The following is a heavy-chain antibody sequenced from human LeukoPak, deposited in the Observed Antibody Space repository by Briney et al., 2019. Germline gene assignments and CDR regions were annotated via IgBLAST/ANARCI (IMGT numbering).Heavy chain of an antibody. CDR3: ARVGMWPGFDY. D-gene: IGHD1-1*01. CDR1: SGSFSGYY. Sequence: PSETLSLTCAVYSGSFSGYYWSWIRQPPGKGLEWIGEINHSGSTNYNPSLKSRVTISVDTSKNQFSLKLSSVTAADTAVYYCARVGMWPGFDYWGQGTLVTVSS. J-gene: IGHJ4*02. CDR2: INHSGST. V-gene: IGHV4-34*01.